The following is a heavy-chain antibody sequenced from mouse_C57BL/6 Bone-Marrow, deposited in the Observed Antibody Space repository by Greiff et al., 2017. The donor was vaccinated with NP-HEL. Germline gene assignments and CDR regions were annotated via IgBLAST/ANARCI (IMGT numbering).Heavy chain of an antibody. CDR3: ARWHYSNLYFDY. Sequence: QVQLKESGAELARPGASVKLSCKASGYTFTSYGISWVKQRTGQGLEWIGEIYPRSGNTYYNEKFKGKATLTADKSSSTAYMELRSLTSEDSAVYFCARWHYSNLYFDYWGQGTTLTVSS. D-gene: IGHD2-5*01. CDR1: GYTFTSYG. J-gene: IGHJ2*01. V-gene: IGHV1-81*01. CDR2: IYPRSGNT.